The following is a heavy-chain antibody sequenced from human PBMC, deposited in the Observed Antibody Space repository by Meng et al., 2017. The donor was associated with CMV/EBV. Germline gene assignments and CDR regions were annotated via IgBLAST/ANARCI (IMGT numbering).Heavy chain of an antibody. V-gene: IGHV1-18*01. CDR3: ARGVPLGIIYSFDY. J-gene: IGHJ4*01. CDR1: GYTFTGYG. Sequence: QVQLVQSGVEVTKPGASVKVSCKASGYTFTGYGFSWVRQAPGQGLEWMGWISVYNGHTNFAQSLQGRVTMTTDTSTNTAYVELRSLRSDDTAIYYCARGVPLGIIYSFDYWGQGTLVTVSS. CDR2: ISVYNGHT. D-gene: IGHD2-21*01.